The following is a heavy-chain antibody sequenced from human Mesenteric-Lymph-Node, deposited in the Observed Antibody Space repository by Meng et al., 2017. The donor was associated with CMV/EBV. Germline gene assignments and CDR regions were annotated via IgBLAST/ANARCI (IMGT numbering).Heavy chain of an antibody. CDR3: AKDHFWVAVAGLRYYYYGMDV. D-gene: IGHD6-19*01. Sequence: GGSLRLSCAASGFTLSTYEMTWVRQAPGKGLEWVSYISTSGAAKYYADSVKGRFTISRDNAKNSVYLEMNSLRAEDTAVYYCAKDHFWVAVAGLRYYYYGMDVWGQGTTVTVSS. V-gene: IGHV3-48*03. J-gene: IGHJ6*02. CDR1: GFTLSTYE. CDR2: ISTSGAAK.